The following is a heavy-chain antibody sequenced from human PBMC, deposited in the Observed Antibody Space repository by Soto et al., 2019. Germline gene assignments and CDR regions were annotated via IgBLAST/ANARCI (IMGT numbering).Heavy chain of an antibody. J-gene: IGHJ6*02. CDR3: AKENYYDSSGERDYYYYYGMDV. CDR1: GFTFSSYG. Sequence: PGGSLRLSCAASGFTFSSYGMHWVRQAPGKGLEWVAVISYDGSNKYYADSVKGRFTISRDNSKNTPYLQMNSLRAEDTAVYYCAKENYYDSSGERDYYYYYGMDVWGQGTTVTVSS. D-gene: IGHD3-22*01. V-gene: IGHV3-30*18. CDR2: ISYDGSNK.